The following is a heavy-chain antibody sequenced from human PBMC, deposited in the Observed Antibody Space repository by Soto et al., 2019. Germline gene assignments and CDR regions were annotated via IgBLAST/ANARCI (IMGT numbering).Heavy chain of an antibody. CDR1: GGSISSGGYY. Sequence: SETLSLTCTVSGGSISSGGYYWSWIRQHPGKGLEWIGYIYYSGSTYYNPSLKSRVTISVDTSKNQFSLKLSSVTAADTAVYYCARDGQAGYSSGWPLWGQGTLVTVS. J-gene: IGHJ4*02. CDR2: IYYSGST. V-gene: IGHV4-31*03. CDR3: ARDGQAGYSSGWPL. D-gene: IGHD6-19*01.